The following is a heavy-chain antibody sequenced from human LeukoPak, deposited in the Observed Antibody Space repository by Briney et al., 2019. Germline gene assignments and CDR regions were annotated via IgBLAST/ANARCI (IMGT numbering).Heavy chain of an antibody. CDR2: IKQDGSEK. CDR3: ARPDCSGGSCYSTPYDY. Sequence: GGSLRLSCAASGFTFSSYWMSWVRQAPGKGLEWVAHIKQDGSEKYYVDSVKGRFTISRDNAKNSLYLQMNSLRAEDTAVYYCARPDCSGGSCYSTPYDYWGQGTLVTVSS. V-gene: IGHV3-7*01. D-gene: IGHD2-15*01. CDR1: GFTFSSYW. J-gene: IGHJ4*02.